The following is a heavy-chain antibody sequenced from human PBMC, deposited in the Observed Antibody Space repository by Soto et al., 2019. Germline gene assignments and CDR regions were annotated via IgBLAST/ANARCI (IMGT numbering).Heavy chain of an antibody. CDR3: VRHWDSSGWYNYYFDY. D-gene: IGHD6-19*01. J-gene: IGHJ4*02. Sequence: SETLSLTCTVSGGSISSSCYYWGWIRQPPGKGLEWIGSIYYSGSTYYNPSLKSRVTISVDTSKNQFSLKLSSVTAADTAVYYCVRHWDSSGWYNYYFDYWGQGTPVTV. V-gene: IGHV4-39*01. CDR2: IYYSGST. CDR1: GGSISSSCYY.